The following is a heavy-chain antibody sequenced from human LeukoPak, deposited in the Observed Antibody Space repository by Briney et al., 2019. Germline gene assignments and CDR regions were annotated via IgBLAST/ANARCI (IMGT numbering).Heavy chain of an antibody. CDR1: GGSFSGYY. CDR2: INHSGST. D-gene: IGHD2-15*01. V-gene: IGHV4-34*01. J-gene: IGHJ4*02. Sequence: SETLSLTCAVYGGSFSGYYWSWIRQPPGKGLEWIGEINHSGSTNYNPSLKSRVSISVDTSKNQFSLKLSSVTAADTAVYYCARVYCSGGSCEGGHFDYWGQGTLVTVSS. CDR3: ARVYCSGGSCEGGHFDY.